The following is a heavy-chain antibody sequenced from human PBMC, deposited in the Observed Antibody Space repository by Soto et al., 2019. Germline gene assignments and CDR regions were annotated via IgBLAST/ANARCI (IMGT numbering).Heavy chain of an antibody. D-gene: IGHD3-3*01. CDR2: IIPIFGTA. CDR1: GGTFSRYA. CDR3: ARDNGVFKRFLELHYYGMDV. Sequence: SVKVSCKASGGTFSRYAISWVRQAPGQGLAWMGGIIPIFGTANYAQKFQGRVTITADKSTSTAYMELSSLISEETAVYYCARDNGVFKRFLELHYYGMDVWGQGTTVTVSS. J-gene: IGHJ6*02. V-gene: IGHV1-69*06.